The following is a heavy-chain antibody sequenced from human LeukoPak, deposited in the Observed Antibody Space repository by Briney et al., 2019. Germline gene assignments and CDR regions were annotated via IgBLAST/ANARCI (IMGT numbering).Heavy chain of an antibody. CDR1: GFTVSSSH. CDR3: AKDHSSGWYISGWFDP. CDR2: IDSGGST. Sequence: GGSLRLSCAASGFTVSSSHMSWVRQAPGKGLEWVSVIDSGGSTYYSDSVKGRFTIPRDNSKNTLYLQMNSLRAEDTAVYYCAKDHSSGWYISGWFDPWGQGTLVTVSS. J-gene: IGHJ5*02. D-gene: IGHD6-19*01. V-gene: IGHV3-53*01.